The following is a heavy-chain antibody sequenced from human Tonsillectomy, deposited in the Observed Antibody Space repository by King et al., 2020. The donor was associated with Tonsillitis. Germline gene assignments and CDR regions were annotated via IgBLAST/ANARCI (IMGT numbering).Heavy chain of an antibody. CDR3: AREGYDILTGYRNYFDY. Sequence: QLAQSGAEVKKPGASVKVSCKASGYTFTSYYMHWVRQAPGQGLEWMGIINPSGGSPSYAQKFQGRVTMTRDTSTSTVYMELSSLRSEDTAVYYCAREGYDILTGYRNYFDYWGQGTLVTVSS. CDR1: GYTFTSYY. J-gene: IGHJ4*02. D-gene: IGHD3-9*01. CDR2: INPSGGSP. V-gene: IGHV1-46*01.